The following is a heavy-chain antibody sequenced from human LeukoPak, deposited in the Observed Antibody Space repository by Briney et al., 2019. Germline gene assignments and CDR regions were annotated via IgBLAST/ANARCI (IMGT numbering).Heavy chain of an antibody. CDR3: ARGPLDSGYTYFDY. Sequence: PSGTLSLTCTVSGASVSNYYWSWIRQPPGKGLEWIGYFSYSGSTNYNPSLKSRVTISVDTSKNQFSLKLSSVTAADTAVYYCARGPLDSGYTYFDYWGQGTLVSVAS. CDR1: GASVSNYY. V-gene: IGHV4-59*02. CDR2: FSYSGST. J-gene: IGHJ4*02. D-gene: IGHD5-12*01.